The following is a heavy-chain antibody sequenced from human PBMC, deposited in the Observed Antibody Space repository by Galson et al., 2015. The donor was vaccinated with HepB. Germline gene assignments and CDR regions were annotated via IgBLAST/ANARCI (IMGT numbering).Heavy chain of an antibody. CDR2: IYPGDSDT. CDR3: ARRGYDSSGYYSYFDY. Sequence: QSGAEVKKPGESLKISCKGSGYSFTSYWIGWVRQMPGKGLERMGIIYPGDSDTRYSPSFQGQVTISADKSISTAYLQWSSLKASDTAMYYCARRGYDSSGYYSYFDYWGQGTLVTVSS. J-gene: IGHJ4*02. D-gene: IGHD3-22*01. V-gene: IGHV5-51*01. CDR1: GYSFTSYW.